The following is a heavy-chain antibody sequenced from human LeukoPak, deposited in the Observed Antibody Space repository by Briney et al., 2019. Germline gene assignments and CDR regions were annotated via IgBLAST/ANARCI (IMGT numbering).Heavy chain of an antibody. CDR2: ISSSGST. D-gene: IGHD6-19*01. CDR1: GGSISSCY. V-gene: IGHV4-4*07. CDR3: ARDGGSGWYDY. Sequence: SETLSLTCTVSGGSISSCYWNWIRQPAGKGLEWIGRISSSGSTNYNPSLKSRVAMSVDTSKNQFSLKLNSVTAADTAVYYCARDGGSGWYDYWGQGTLATVSS. J-gene: IGHJ4*02.